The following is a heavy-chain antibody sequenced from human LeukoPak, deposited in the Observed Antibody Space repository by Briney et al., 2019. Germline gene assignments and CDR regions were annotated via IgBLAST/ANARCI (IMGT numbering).Heavy chain of an antibody. CDR3: ARDRGLYNSGHDAFDI. CDR2: ISSSSSYI. J-gene: IGHJ3*02. CDR1: GFTFSTYI. D-gene: IGHD6-19*01. Sequence: GGSLRLSCAAPGFTFSTYIMNWVRQAPGKGLEWVSSISSSSSYIYYADSVKGRFTISRDNAKNSLYLQMNSLRAEDTAVYYCARDRGLYNSGHDAFDIWGQGTMVTVSS. V-gene: IGHV3-21*01.